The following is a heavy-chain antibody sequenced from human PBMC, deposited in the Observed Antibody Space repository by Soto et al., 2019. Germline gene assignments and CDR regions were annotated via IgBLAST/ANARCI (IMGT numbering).Heavy chain of an antibody. CDR1: GGTFSSYT. J-gene: IGHJ2*01. D-gene: IGHD3-10*02. Sequence: QVQLVQSGAEVKKPGSSVKVSCKASGGTFSSYTISWVRQAPGQGLEWMGRIIPILGIANYAQKFQGRVTITADKSTSTAYMELSSLRSEDTAVYYCARNLRCSGSQRYWYFDLWGRGTLVTVSS. CDR2: IIPILGIA. V-gene: IGHV1-69*02. CDR3: ARNLRCSGSQRYWYFDL.